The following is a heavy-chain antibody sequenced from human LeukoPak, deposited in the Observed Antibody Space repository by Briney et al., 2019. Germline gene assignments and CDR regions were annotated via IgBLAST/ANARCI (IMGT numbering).Heavy chain of an antibody. D-gene: IGHD2-8*02. V-gene: IGHV5-51*01. Sequence: SGESLKISCKGSGYSFTSYWIGWVRQMPGKGLEWMGIIYPGDSDTRYSPSFQGQVTISADKSISTTYLQWSSLKASDTAMYYCARFDYCTDTICPYKYYYGMDVWGQGTTVTVSS. CDR1: GYSFTSYW. J-gene: IGHJ6*02. CDR3: ARFDYCTDTICPYKYYYGMDV. CDR2: IYPGDSDT.